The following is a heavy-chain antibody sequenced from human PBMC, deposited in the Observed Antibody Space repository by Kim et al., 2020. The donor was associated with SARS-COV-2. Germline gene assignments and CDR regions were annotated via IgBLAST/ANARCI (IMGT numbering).Heavy chain of an antibody. Sequence: ASVKVSCKASGYTFTSYAMNWVRQAPGQGLEWMGWINTNTGNPTYAQGFTGRFVFSLDTSVSTAYLQISSLKAEDTAVYYCARDYDFWSGYYGVPGGSDVWGQGTTVTVSS. CDR3: ARDYDFWSGYYGVPGGSDV. J-gene: IGHJ6*02. CDR1: GYTFTSYA. D-gene: IGHD3-3*01. CDR2: INTNTGNP. V-gene: IGHV7-4-1*02.